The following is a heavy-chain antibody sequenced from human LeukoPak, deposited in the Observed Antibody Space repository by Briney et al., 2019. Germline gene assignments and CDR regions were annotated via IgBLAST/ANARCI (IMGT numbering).Heavy chain of an antibody. CDR2: IYYSGST. J-gene: IGHJ4*02. V-gene: IGHV4-59*12. D-gene: IGHD1-26*01. CDR3: ASLAVGALDY. CDR1: GGSISSYY. Sequence: SETLSLTCTVSGGSISSYYWSWIRQPPGKGLEWIGYIYYSGSTNYNPSLRSRVTISVDTSKSQFSLKLSSVTAADTAVYYCASLAVGALDYWGQGTLVTVSS.